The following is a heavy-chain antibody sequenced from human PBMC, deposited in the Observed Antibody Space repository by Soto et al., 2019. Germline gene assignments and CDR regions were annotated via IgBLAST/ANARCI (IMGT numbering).Heavy chain of an antibody. D-gene: IGHD3-22*01. CDR3: ARPYYYYDSSGYSH. CDR2: ISAYNGNT. V-gene: IGHV1-18*04. J-gene: IGHJ4*02. Sequence: WKASGYTFTXYGISWVRQAPGQGLEWMGWISAYNGNTNYAQKLQGRVTMTTDTSTSTAYMELRSLRSDDTAVHYCARPYYYYDSSGYSHWGQGTLVTVSS. CDR1: GYTFTXYG.